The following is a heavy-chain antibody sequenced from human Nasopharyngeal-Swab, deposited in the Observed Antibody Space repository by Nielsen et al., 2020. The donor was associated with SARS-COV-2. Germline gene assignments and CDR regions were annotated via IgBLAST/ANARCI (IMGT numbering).Heavy chain of an antibody. CDR1: GFTVSSNY. Sequence: GGSLRLSCAASGFTVSSNYMSWVRQAPGKGLEWVSVFYSGGSTYYADSVKDRFTIFRDDSKNTLYLQMNSLRPEDTAVYYCARRYSSSSGALPDYWGQGTLVTVSS. J-gene: IGHJ4*02. CDR3: ARRYSSSSGALPDY. D-gene: IGHD6-6*01. V-gene: IGHV3-66*01. CDR2: FYSGGST.